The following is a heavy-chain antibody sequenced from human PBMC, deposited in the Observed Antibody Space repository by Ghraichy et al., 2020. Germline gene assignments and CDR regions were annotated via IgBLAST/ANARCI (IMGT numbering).Heavy chain of an antibody. V-gene: IGHV4-39*01. CDR2: IYYSGST. CDR3: ARHASHFDILTGYYKWYWFDP. D-gene: IGHD3-9*01. J-gene: IGHJ5*02. Sequence: SETLSLTCTVSGGSISSSSYYWGWIRQPPGKGLEWIGSIYYSGSTYYNPSLKSRVTISVDTSKNQFSLKLSSVTAADTAVYYCARHASHFDILTGYYKWYWFDPWGQGTLVTVSS. CDR1: GGSISSSSYY.